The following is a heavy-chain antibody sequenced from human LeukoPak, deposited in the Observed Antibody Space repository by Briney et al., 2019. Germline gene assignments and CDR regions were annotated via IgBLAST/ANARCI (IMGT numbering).Heavy chain of an antibody. J-gene: IGHJ2*01. CDR1: GYTFTSYG. CDR3: ARDRPYSYGPSYWYFDL. Sequence: ASVKVSCKASGYTFTSYGISWVRQAPGQGLEWMGWISAYNGNTNYAQKLQGRVTMTTDTSTSTAYMELRSLRYDDTAVYYCARDRPYSYGPSYWYFDLWGRGTLVTVSS. V-gene: IGHV1-18*01. CDR2: ISAYNGNT. D-gene: IGHD5-18*01.